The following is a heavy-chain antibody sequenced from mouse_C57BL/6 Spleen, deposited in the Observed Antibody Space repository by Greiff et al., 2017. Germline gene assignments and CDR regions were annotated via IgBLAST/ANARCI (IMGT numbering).Heavy chain of an antibody. Sequence: EVKLEESGGGLVQPGGSMKLSCAASGFTFSDAWMDWVRQSPEKGLEWVAEIRNKANNHATYYAESVKGRFTISRDDSKSSVYLQMNSLRAEDTGIYYCTRLSPDYYAMDYWGQGTSVTVSS. CDR1: GFTFSDAW. CDR3: TRLSPDYYAMDY. J-gene: IGHJ4*01. CDR2: IRNKANNHAT. V-gene: IGHV6-6*01.